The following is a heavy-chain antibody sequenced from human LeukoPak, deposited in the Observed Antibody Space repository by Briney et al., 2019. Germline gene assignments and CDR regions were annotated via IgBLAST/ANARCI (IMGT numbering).Heavy chain of an antibody. J-gene: IGHJ3*02. Sequence: ASVKVSCKASGCTFNNYGITWVRQAPGQGLEWLGWISAYNGNRNYEQKLQGRVTMTTDTSTSTAYMELRSLRSDDTAVYYCARDRGSYCSDAFDIWGQGTMVTVSS. CDR3: ARDRGSYCSDAFDI. CDR2: ISAYNGNR. V-gene: IGHV1-18*01. D-gene: IGHD1-26*01. CDR1: GCTFNNYG.